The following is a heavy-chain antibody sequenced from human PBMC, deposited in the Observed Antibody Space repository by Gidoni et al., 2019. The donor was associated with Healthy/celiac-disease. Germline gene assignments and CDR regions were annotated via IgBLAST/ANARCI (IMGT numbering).Heavy chain of an antibody. CDR2: ISSSGSTI. D-gene: IGHD1-1*01. CDR1: GFTFSSYE. Sequence: EVQLVESGGGLVQPGGSLRLSCAASGFTFSSYEMNWVRQAPGKGLELVSYISSSGSTIYYADSVKGRFTISRDNAKNSLYLQMNSLRAEDTAVYYCARHPTTNKQNNWYFDLWGRGTLVTVSS. V-gene: IGHV3-48*03. CDR3: ARHPTTNKQNNWYFDL. J-gene: IGHJ2*01.